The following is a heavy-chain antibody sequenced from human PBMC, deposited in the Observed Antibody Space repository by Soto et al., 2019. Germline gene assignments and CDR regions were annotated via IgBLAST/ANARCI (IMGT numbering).Heavy chain of an antibody. J-gene: IGHJ5*02. CDR1: GGSISSGGYY. V-gene: IGHV4-31*03. Sequence: PSETLSLTCTVSGGSISSGGYYWRWIRQHPGKGLEWIGYIYYSGSTYYNPSLKSRVTISVDTSKNQFSLKLSSVTAADTAVYYCERFHTPSNWFDPWGQGTLVTVSS. CDR3: ERFHTPSNWFDP. CDR2: IYYSGST.